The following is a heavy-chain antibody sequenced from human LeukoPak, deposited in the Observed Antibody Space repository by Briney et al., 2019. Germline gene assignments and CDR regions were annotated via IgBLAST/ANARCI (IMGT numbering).Heavy chain of an antibody. CDR2: ISSSGSTI. CDR3: ARDGYCSGGDCSNTPGVFDY. J-gene: IGHJ4*02. V-gene: IGHV3-48*03. Sequence: PGGSLRLSCAASGFTFSSYEMNWVRQAPGKGLEWVSYISSSGSTIYYADSVQGRFTISRGNAKNSLYLQMNSLRAEDTAVYYCARDGYCSGGDCSNTPGVFDYWGQGTLVTVSS. D-gene: IGHD2-15*01. CDR1: GFTFSSYE.